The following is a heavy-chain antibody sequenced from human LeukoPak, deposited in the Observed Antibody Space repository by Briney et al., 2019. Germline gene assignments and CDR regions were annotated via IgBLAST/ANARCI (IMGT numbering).Heavy chain of an antibody. D-gene: IGHD1-26*01. Sequence: SETLSLTCAVYGGSFSGYYWSWIRQPPGKGLEWIGEINHSGSTNYNPSLKSLVTISVDTSKNQFSLKLSSVTAADTAVYYCARRSIVGARGNWFDPWGQGTLVTVSS. CDR1: GGSFSGYY. V-gene: IGHV4-34*01. CDR3: ARRSIVGARGNWFDP. J-gene: IGHJ5*02. CDR2: INHSGST.